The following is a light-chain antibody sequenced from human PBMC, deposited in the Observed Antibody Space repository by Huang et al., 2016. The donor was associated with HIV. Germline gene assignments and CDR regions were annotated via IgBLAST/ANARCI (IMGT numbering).Light chain of an antibody. CDR1: QSISTW. J-gene: IGKJ1*01. CDR2: KAS. CDR3: QQYHSYPWT. V-gene: IGKV1-5*03. Sequence: DIQMTQSPSTLSASVGDRVTITCRASQSISTWLAWYQKKPGKAPNLLIYKASSLEGGVPSRFSGSGSGTEFTLTISSLQPDDFATYYCQQYHSYPWTFGRGTEVEIK.